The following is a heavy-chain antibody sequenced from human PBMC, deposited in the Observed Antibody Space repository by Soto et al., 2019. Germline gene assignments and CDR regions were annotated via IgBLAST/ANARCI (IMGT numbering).Heavy chain of an antibody. V-gene: IGHV3-74*01. CDR3: AKREGNTYGLFH. CDR1: GFSFSNYW. J-gene: IGHJ4*02. D-gene: IGHD5-18*01. Sequence: EVQLVESGGGLVQPGGSLRLSCAASGFSFSNYWIHWVRQAPGKGLVWASRIKTDGSSTDYAASVKGRFTISRDNAKNPLYLQMNSLTAEDTAVYYCAKREGNTYGLFHWGQGTLVTVSS. CDR2: IKTDGSST.